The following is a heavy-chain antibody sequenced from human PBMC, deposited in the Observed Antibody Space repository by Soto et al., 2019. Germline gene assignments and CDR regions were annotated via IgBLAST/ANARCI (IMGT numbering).Heavy chain of an antibody. Sequence: PGGSLRLSCAASGFTFSDYYMSWIRQAPGKGLEWVSYISSSGSTIYYADSVKGRFTISRDNAKNSLYLQMNSLRAEDTAVYYCARAILQLELVHYYYYMDVWGKGTTVTVSS. D-gene: IGHD1-1*01. CDR1: GFTFSDYY. J-gene: IGHJ6*03. V-gene: IGHV3-11*01. CDR3: ARAILQLELVHYYYYMDV. CDR2: ISSSGSTI.